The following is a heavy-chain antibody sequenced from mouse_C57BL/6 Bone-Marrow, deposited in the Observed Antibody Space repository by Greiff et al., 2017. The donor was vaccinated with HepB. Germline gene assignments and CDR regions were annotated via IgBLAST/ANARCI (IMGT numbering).Heavy chain of an antibody. CDR3: ARHGDYYGCSYVRGAMDY. Sequence: EVNLVESGGGLVQPGGSLKLSCAASGFTFSDYGMAWVRQAPRKGPEWVAFISNLAYSIYYADTVTGRFTISRENAKNTLYLEMSSLRSEDTAMYYCARHGDYYGCSYVRGAMDYWGQGTSVTVSS. CDR1: GFTFSDYG. J-gene: IGHJ4*01. CDR2: ISNLAYSI. D-gene: IGHD1-1*01. V-gene: IGHV5-15*01.